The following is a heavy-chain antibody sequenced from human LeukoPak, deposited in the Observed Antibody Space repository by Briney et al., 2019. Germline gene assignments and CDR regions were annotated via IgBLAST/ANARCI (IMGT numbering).Heavy chain of an antibody. CDR2: SYSNDDE. D-gene: IGHD1-20*01. Sequence: SGPTLVNATQTLTLTCTFSGFSLSTRGVGVGWIRQPPGKALEWLAFSYSNDDERYSPSLKGRLSITKDTSKNQVVLTMTSVDPVDTATYYCTHRANWNDIFDYWGQGTLVTVSS. J-gene: IGHJ4*02. V-gene: IGHV2-5*01. CDR1: GFSLSTRGVG. CDR3: THRANWNDIFDY.